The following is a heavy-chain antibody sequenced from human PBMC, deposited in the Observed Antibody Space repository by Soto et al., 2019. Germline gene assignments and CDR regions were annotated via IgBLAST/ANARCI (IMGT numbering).Heavy chain of an antibody. CDR1: GYTFTSYA. D-gene: IGHD2-2*01. CDR3: ASAGGGYCSSTSCSFDI. J-gene: IGHJ3*02. CDR2: INAGNGNT. V-gene: IGHV1-3*01. Sequence: ASVKVSFKASGYTFTSYAMHWLRQAPGQRLEWMGWINAGNGNTKYSQKFQGRVTITRDTSASTAYMELSSLRSEDTAVYYCASAGGGYCSSTSCSFDIWGQGTMVTVSS.